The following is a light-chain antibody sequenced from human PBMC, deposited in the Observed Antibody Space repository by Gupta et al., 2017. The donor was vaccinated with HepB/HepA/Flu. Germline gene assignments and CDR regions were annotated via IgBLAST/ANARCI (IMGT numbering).Light chain of an antibody. CDR2: RAS. CDR1: QSVSSRY. V-gene: IGKV3-20*01. CDR3: QQHGSSPDT. J-gene: IGKJ3*01. Sequence: RARGNLSWSGGERAGLSCRASQSVSSRYLAWYQQKPGQAPRLLIYRASSRAPFIPDGFSGSGSGTDFTLTFSQLEPEDFSVYYSQQHGSSPDTFGHGTKVDIK.